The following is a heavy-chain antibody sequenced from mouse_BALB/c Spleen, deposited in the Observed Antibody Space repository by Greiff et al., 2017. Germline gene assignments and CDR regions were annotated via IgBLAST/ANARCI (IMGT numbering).Heavy chain of an antibody. CDR3: ARDRYDEDYAIDD. CDR1: GFTFSSFG. CDR2: ISSGSSTI. Sequence: DVKLVESGGGLVQPGGSRKLSCAASGFTFSSFGMHWVRQSPEKGLEWVAYISSGSSTIYYADTVKGRVTISRDNTKNTLFLQMTSLRSEDTAMYYCARDRYDEDYAIDDWGQGTSVTVSS. D-gene: IGHD2-14*01. V-gene: IGHV5-17*02. J-gene: IGHJ4*01.